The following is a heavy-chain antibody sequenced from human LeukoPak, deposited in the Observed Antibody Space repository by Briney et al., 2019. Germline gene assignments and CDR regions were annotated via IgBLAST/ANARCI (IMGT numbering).Heavy chain of an antibody. CDR3: ARDPRAFYSSSSNWFDP. J-gene: IGHJ5*02. D-gene: IGHD6-13*01. Sequence: SVKVSCTASGGTFSSYAISWVRQAPGQGLEWMGGIIPIFGTANYAQKFQGRVTITADESTSTAYMELSSLRSEDTAVYYCARDPRAFYSSSSNWFDPWGQGTLVTVSS. CDR2: IIPIFGTA. V-gene: IGHV1-69*13. CDR1: GGTFSSYA.